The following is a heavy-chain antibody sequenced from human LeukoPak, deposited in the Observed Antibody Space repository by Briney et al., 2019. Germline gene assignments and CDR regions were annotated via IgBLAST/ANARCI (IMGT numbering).Heavy chain of an antibody. Sequence: QSGGSLRLSCAASGFTFSSYAMHWVRQAPGKGLEWVAVISYDGSNKYYADSVKGRFTISRDNSKNTLYLQVNSLRAEDTAVYYCARGRRTYNTRAGAFDIWGQGTMVTVSS. V-gene: IGHV3-30*04. D-gene: IGHD5-24*01. CDR3: ARGRRTYNTRAGAFDI. CDR1: GFTFSSYA. CDR2: ISYDGSNK. J-gene: IGHJ3*02.